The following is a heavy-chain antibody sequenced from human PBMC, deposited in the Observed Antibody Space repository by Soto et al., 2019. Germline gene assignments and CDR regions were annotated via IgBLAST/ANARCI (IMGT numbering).Heavy chain of an antibody. J-gene: IGHJ4*02. V-gene: IGHV2-5*02. CDR2: IYWDDDK. CDR3: AHRPSYCSGGSCYSGFDY. Sequence: QITLKESGPTLVKPTQTLTLTCTFSGFSLSTSGVGVGWVRQPPGKALEWLALIYWDDDKRYSPSLKSRLTITKDTSKNQVVLTMTNMDPVDTATYYCAHRPSYCSGGSCYSGFDYWGQGTLVTVSS. D-gene: IGHD2-15*01. CDR1: GFSLSTSGVG.